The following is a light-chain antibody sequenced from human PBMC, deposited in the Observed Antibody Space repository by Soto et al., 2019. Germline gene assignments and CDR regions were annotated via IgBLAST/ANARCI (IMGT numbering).Light chain of an antibody. CDR3: QQYNSWLWT. J-gene: IGKJ1*01. CDR1: QSVSSN. V-gene: IGKV3-15*01. CDR2: GAS. Sequence: EVVMRQSPAPLSVSPGERATLSCRASQSVSSNLAWYQQKPGQAPRLLIYGASTRATGIPARFSGSGSGTEFTLIISSLQSEDSAVYYCQQYNSWLWTLGQGTKVDIK.